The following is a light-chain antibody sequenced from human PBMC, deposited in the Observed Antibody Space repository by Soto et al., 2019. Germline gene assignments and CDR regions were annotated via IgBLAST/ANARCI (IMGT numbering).Light chain of an antibody. J-gene: IGKJ5*01. CDR1: QSISSW. CDR2: KAS. Sequence: DIQMTQSPSTLSASVGDRVTITCRASQSISSWLAWYQQKPGKAPKLLIYKASSLESGVPSRFSVSGSGTEFTLTISSLQPDDFATYYCQQYNSYSITFGQGTRLEI. V-gene: IGKV1-5*03. CDR3: QQYNSYSIT.